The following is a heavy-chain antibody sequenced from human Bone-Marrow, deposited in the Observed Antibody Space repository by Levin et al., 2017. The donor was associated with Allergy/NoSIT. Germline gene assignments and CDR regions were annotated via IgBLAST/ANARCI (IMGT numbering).Heavy chain of an antibody. CDR2: INAGNGNT. CDR1: GYTFTSYA. J-gene: IGHJ4*02. CDR3: ARVSSGIFDY. D-gene: IGHD1-26*01. V-gene: IGHV1-3*01. Sequence: GESLKISCKASGYTFTSYAMHWVRQAPGQRLEWMGWINAGNGNTKYSQKFQGRVTITRDTSASTAYMELSSLRSEDTAVYYCARVSSGIFDYWGQGTLVTVSS.